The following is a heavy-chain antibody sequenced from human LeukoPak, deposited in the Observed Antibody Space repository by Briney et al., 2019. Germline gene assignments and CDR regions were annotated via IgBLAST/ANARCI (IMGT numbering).Heavy chain of an antibody. CDR2: IYPGDSDT. V-gene: IGHV5-51*01. Sequence: GESLKISCKGSGYSFTSYWIGWVRQMPGKGLEWMGIIYPGDSDTRYSPSFQGQVTISADKSISTAYLQWSSLKASATAMYYCARSYGSGSYYILLDYWGQGTLVTVSS. J-gene: IGHJ4*02. D-gene: IGHD3-10*01. CDR1: GYSFTSYW. CDR3: ARSYGSGSYYILLDY.